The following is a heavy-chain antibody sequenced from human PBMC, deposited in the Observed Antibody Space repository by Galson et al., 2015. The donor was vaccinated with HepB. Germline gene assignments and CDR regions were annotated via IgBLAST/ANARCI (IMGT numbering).Heavy chain of an antibody. V-gene: IGHV1-69*04. CDR1: GGTFSSYT. D-gene: IGHD6-13*01. J-gene: IGHJ1*01. CDR2: IIPILGIA. Sequence: SVKVSCKASGGTFSSYTISWVRQAPGQGLEWMGRIIPILGIANYAQKFQGRVTITADKSTSTAYMELSSLRSEDTAVYYCARESGQQLEEYFQHWGQGTLVTVSS. CDR3: ARESGQQLEEYFQH.